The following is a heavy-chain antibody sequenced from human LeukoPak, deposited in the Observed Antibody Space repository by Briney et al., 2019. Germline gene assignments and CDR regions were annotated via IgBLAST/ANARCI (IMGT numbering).Heavy chain of an antibody. CDR1: GFQFSRNG. J-gene: IGHJ4*02. D-gene: IGHD4-23*01. CDR3: ARDTPGYGGDDFDY. Sequence: PGGSLRLSCAASGFQFSRNGMHWVRQAPGKGLEWVAVISYDGSNKYYADSVKGRFTISRDNSKNTLYLQMNSLRAEDTAVYYCARDTPGYGGDDFDYWGQGALVTVSS. V-gene: IGHV3-30*19. CDR2: ISYDGSNK.